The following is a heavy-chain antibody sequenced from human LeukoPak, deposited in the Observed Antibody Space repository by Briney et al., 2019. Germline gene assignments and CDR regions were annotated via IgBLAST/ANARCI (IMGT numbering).Heavy chain of an antibody. CDR1: GFTFSSYA. J-gene: IGHJ4*02. CDR3: AKALSYDEGFDS. Sequence: PGGSLRLSCAASGFTFSSYAMSWVRQAPGKGLEWVSATSGSGGSTYYADSVKGRFTISRDNSKNTLYLQMNSLRAEDTAVYYCAKALSYDEGFDSWGQGTLVTVSS. D-gene: IGHD3-16*02. V-gene: IGHV3-23*01. CDR2: TSGSGGST.